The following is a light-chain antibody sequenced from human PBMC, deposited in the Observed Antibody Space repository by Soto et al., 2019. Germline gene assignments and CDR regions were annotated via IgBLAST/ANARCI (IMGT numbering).Light chain of an antibody. CDR2: GAS. V-gene: IGKV3-20*01. CDR1: QSVSSSY. CDR3: QQYGKT. Sequence: ERVLTQAPGALSISPGERATLSCRASQSVSSSYLAWYQQKPGQAPRLLIYGASSRATGIPDRFSGSGSGTDFTLTISRLEPEDFAVYYCQQYGKTFGQGTKV. J-gene: IGKJ1*01.